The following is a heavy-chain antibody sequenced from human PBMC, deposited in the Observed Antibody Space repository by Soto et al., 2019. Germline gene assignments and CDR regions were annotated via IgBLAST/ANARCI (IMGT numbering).Heavy chain of an antibody. D-gene: IGHD3-3*01. Sequence: QVQLVESGGGLVKPGGSLRLSRAASGFTFSDYYMSWIRQAPGKGLEWVSYISSSGSTIYYADSVKGRFTISRDNAKNSLYLQMNSLRAEDTAVYYCARDRFYDFWSGYHYYYGMDVWGQGTTVTVSS. J-gene: IGHJ6*02. V-gene: IGHV3-11*01. CDR1: GFTFSDYY. CDR2: ISSSGSTI. CDR3: ARDRFYDFWSGYHYYYGMDV.